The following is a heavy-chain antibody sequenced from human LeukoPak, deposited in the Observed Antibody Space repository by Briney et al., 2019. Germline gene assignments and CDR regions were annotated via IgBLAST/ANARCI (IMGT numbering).Heavy chain of an antibody. J-gene: IGHJ5*01. CDR1: GASINTINYS. V-gene: IGHV4-39*01. Sequence: SETLSLTCTVSGASINTINYSWGWIRQPPGKGLEWIGSIYSSGTTHYNPSLKSRLTISVDTSKNQFSLKVMSVTGADTAVYCARRTDSQTSNYFDSWGQGTLVTVSS. CDR3: ARRTDSQTSNYFDS. D-gene: IGHD1-1*01. CDR2: IYSSGTT.